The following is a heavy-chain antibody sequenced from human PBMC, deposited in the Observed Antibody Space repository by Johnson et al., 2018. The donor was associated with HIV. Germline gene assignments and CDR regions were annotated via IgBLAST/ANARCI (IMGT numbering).Heavy chain of an antibody. D-gene: IGHD2-15*01. J-gene: IGHJ3*02. V-gene: IGHV3-48*04. CDR2: ISRSGSSI. CDR1: GFTFSNYP. Sequence: VQLVESGGGLVQPGGSLRLSCAASGFTFSNYPMNWVRQAPGKGLEWVSYISRSGSSIYYADSVKGRFTIFRDNAKNSLFLEISSLRAEDTAVYYCASSGYCSGGSCYRWHAFDIWGQGTMVTVSS. CDR3: ASSGYCSGGSCYRWHAFDI.